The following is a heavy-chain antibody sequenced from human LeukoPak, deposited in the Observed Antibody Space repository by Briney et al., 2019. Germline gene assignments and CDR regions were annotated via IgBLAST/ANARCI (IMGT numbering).Heavy chain of an antibody. V-gene: IGHV3-30*03. CDR3: AMKPDIVVVVAPN. Sequence: PGGSLRLSCAASGFTFSSYGMHWVRQAPGKGLEWVAVISYDGSNKYYADSVKGRFTISRDNSKNTLYLQMNSLRAEDTAVYYCAMKPDIVVVVAPNWGQGTLVTVSS. CDR2: ISYDGSNK. D-gene: IGHD2-15*01. J-gene: IGHJ4*02. CDR1: GFTFSSYG.